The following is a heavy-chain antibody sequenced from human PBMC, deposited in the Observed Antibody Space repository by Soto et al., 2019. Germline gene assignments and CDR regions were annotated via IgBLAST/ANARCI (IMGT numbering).Heavy chain of an antibody. D-gene: IGHD6-6*01. CDR1: GGSISSGGYY. J-gene: IGHJ6*03. V-gene: IGHV4-31*03. CDR2: IYYSGST. CDR3: ARDRIAARYYYYYYMDV. Sequence: SETLSLTCTVSGGSISSGGYYWSWIRQHPGKGLEWIGYIYYSGSTYYNPSLKSRVTISVDTSKNQFSLKLSSVTAADTAVNYCARDRIAARYYYYYYMDVWAKGPRSPSP.